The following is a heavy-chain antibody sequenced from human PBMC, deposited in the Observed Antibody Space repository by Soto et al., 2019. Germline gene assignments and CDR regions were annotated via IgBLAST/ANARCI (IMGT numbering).Heavy chain of an antibody. CDR3: ARDRSSSWYTQDAFDI. CDR2: ISAYNGNT. CDR1: GYTFTSYG. J-gene: IGHJ3*02. Sequence: QVPLVQSGAEVKKPGASVKVSCKASGYTFTSYGISWVRQAPGQGLEWMGWISAYNGNTNYAQKLQGRVTMTTDTSTSTAYMELRSLRSDDTAVHYCARDRSSSWYTQDAFDIWGQGTMVTVSS. V-gene: IGHV1-18*01. D-gene: IGHD6-13*01.